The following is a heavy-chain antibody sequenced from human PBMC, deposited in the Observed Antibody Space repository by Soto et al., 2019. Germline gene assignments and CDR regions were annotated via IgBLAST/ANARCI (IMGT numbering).Heavy chain of an antibody. J-gene: IGHJ4*02. V-gene: IGHV3-23*01. CDR1: GFTFSSYA. Sequence: EVQLLESGGGLVQPGGSLRLSCAASGFTFSSYAMSWVRQAPGKGLEWVSAISGSGGSTYYADSVKGRFTISRDNSKNTLYLQMNSLRDEDTAVYYCATLGLMVYASSDYWGQGTLVTVSA. D-gene: IGHD2-8*01. CDR3: ATLGLMVYASSDY. CDR2: ISGSGGST.